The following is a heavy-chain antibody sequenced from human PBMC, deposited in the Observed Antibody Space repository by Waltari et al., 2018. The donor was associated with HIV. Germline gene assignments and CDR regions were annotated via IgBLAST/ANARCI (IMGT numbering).Heavy chain of an antibody. CDR2: ISYKGKRT. J-gene: IGHJ1*01. CDR1: GFNFSLHG. V-gene: IGHV3-30*18. Sequence: QENLVESGGGVVQPGGSLRLSCAGSGFNFSLHGMHWVRQSPGKGAEWGATISYKGKRTYYVDSVKGRFTISRDNSKHTVFLQMSSLRAEDTSIYYCAKDLAGSSLWGQGALVTVSS. CDR3: AKDLAGSSL. D-gene: IGHD3-10*01.